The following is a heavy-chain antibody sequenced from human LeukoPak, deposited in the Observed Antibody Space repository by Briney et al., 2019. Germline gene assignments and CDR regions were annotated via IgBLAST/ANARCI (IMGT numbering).Heavy chain of an antibody. CDR1: GGSISSYY. D-gene: IGHD3-10*01. Sequence: PSETLSLTCNVSGGSISSYYWSWIRQPPGKGLEWIGYIYYSGSTNYNPSLKSRVTISVDTSKNQFSLKLSSVTAADTAVYYCARGWFEESPQVWGQGTMVTVSS. V-gene: IGHV4-59*12. J-gene: IGHJ3*01. CDR3: ARGWFEESPQV. CDR2: IYYSGST.